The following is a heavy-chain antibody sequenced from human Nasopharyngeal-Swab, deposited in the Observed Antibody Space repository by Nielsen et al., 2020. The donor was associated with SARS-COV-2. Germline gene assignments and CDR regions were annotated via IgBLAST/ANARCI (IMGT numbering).Heavy chain of an antibody. Sequence: GESLKISCKGSGYSFISYWIGWVRQMPGKGLEWMGIIYPGDSDTTYSPSFQGQVTISADKSINTAYLQWSSLTASDTAMYYCARTAIEGGYYRGDAFDIWGQGTMVTVSS. V-gene: IGHV5-51*01. CDR3: ARTAIEGGYYRGDAFDI. J-gene: IGHJ3*02. D-gene: IGHD3-22*01. CDR1: GYSFISYW. CDR2: IYPGDSDT.